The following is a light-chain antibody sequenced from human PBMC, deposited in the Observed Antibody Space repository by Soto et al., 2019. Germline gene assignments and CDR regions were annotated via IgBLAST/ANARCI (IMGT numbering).Light chain of an antibody. J-gene: IGKJ2*01. V-gene: IGKV2-24*01. Sequence: DVVMTQTPLSSPVTLGQPASISCRSSQSLVYSDGNTYLSWLQQRPGQPPRLLIYQISNRLSGVPNRFRWHGGRNEFHPENRRVEGGDGRVYYCMQATQFPYTFGQGTKLEIK. CDR3: MQATQFPYT. CDR2: QIS. CDR1: QSLVYSDGNTY.